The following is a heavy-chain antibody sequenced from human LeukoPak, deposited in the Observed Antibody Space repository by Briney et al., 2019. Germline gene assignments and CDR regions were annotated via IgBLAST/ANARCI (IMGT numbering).Heavy chain of an antibody. CDR3: ARAPRYCSSTSCYASGFF. CDR2: IYHSGST. J-gene: IGHJ3*01. CDR1: GGSISSSNW. V-gene: IGHV4-4*02. D-gene: IGHD2-2*01. Sequence: PSETLSLTCAVSGGSISSSNWWSWVRQPPGKGLEWIGEIYHSGSTNYNPSLKSRVTISVDKSKNQFSLKLSSVTAADTAVYYCARAPRYCSSTSCYASGFFWGQGTMVTVSS.